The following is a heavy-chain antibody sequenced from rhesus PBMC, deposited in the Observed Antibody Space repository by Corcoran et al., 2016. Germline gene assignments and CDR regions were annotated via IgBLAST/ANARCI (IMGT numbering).Heavy chain of an antibody. CDR2: ISRSGGST. CDR1: RGFITSHY. CDR3: ARGGPYNWWYFDI. Sequence: QLQLQESGPGLVKPSETLSLTCDVPRGFITSHYWSWVRQPTAKGLAWIGLISRSGGSTASNPALTGRGTISTDTSKNQFSLKLSAVTAADTAVYYGARGGPYNWWYFDIWGPGTPITISS. D-gene: IGHD1-26*01. V-gene: IGHV4-173*01. J-gene: IGHJ2*01.